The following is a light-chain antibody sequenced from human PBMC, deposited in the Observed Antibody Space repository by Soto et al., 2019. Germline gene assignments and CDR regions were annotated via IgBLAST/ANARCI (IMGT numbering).Light chain of an antibody. CDR2: GNS. Sequence: QSVLTQPPSVSGAPGQRVTISCTGSSSNIGAGYDVHWYQQLPGTAPKLLIYGNSNRPSGVPERFSGSKSGTSASLAINGLQAEDEADYYCQSYDSSLSALFGGGTKLTVL. V-gene: IGLV1-40*01. J-gene: IGLJ3*02. CDR1: SSNIGAGYD. CDR3: QSYDSSLSAL.